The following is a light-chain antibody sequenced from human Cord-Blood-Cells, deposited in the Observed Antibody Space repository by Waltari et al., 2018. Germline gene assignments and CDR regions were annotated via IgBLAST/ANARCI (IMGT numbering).Light chain of an antibody. V-gene: IGKV1-39*01. CDR1: QSISSY. Sequence: DIQMTQSPSSLYASVGDRVTLTCRASQSISSYLNWYQQKPGKAPKLLIYAASSLQSGVPSRFSGSGSGTDFTLTISSLQPEDFATYYCQQSYSTPITFGQGTRLEIK. CDR3: QQSYSTPIT. J-gene: IGKJ5*01. CDR2: AAS.